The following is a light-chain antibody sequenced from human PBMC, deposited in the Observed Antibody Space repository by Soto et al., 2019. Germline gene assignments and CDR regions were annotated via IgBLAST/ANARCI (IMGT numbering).Light chain of an antibody. CDR3: QQYNSYSGM. CDR1: QSINSF. J-gene: IGKJ1*01. V-gene: IGKV1-5*01. Sequence: DIQMTQSPSSLSASVGDRVTIPFRASQSINSFFNWYQQKPGRAPKLLIFDASSLESGVPSRFSGNGSGTEFTLTISGLQPDDFASYYCQQYNSYSGMFGQGTKVDIK. CDR2: DAS.